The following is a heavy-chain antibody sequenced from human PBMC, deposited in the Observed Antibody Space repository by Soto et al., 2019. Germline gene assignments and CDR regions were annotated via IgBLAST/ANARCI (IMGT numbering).Heavy chain of an antibody. CDR2: ISVKSGDT. V-gene: IGHV1-18*04. D-gene: IGHD1-7*01. Sequence: ASVKVSCKASGYSFTTSGFNWVRQAPGQGLEWMGWISVKSGDTNYAQNLQGRVTMTTDTSTSTAYMELRSLTSDDTAVYYCARAGASNWNYVSSSSWGPGTLVTVSS. CDR1: GYSFTTSG. J-gene: IGHJ4*02. CDR3: ARAGASNWNYVSSSS.